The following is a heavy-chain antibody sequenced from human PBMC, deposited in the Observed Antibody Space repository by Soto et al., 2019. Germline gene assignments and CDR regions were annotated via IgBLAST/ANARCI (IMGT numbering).Heavy chain of an antibody. Sequence: PGGSLRLSCAASGFTFSSYGMHWVRQAPGKGLEWVAAIASDESVTYYADSVKGRFTISRDNAKNTLYLQMNSLRAEDTAVFYCTKHLSNGSPDYWGQGTLVTVSS. CDR1: GFTFSSYG. CDR2: IASDESVT. V-gene: IGHV3-30*18. CDR3: TKHLSNGSPDY. J-gene: IGHJ4*02. D-gene: IGHD2-8*01.